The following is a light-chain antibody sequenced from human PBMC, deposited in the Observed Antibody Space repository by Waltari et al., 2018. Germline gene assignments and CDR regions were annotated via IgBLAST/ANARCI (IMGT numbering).Light chain of an antibody. Sequence: QSVLTQSPSVSGAPGQRVTISCTGSSSNIGAGYDVHWYQQLPGTAPKLLIYGNTNRPSGVPDRISASKSGTSASLAITGLQAEDEADYYCQSYDSSLSSSVFGPGTQVTVL. CDR1: SSNIGAGYD. J-gene: IGLJ1*01. CDR3: QSYDSSLSSSV. V-gene: IGLV1-40*01. CDR2: GNT.